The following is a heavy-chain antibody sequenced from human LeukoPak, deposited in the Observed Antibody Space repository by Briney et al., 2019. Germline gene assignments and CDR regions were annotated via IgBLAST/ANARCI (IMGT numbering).Heavy chain of an antibody. V-gene: IGHV3-21*01. CDR3: ARAEYSGYDWTDY. J-gene: IGHJ4*02. CDR1: GFTFSSYS. Sequence: PGGSLRLSCADSGFTFSSYSMNWVRQAPGKGLEWVSSISSSSSYIYYADSVKGRFTISRDNAKNSLYLQMNSLRAEDTAVYYCARAEYSGYDWTDYWGQGTLVTVSS. CDR2: ISSSSSYI. D-gene: IGHD5-12*01.